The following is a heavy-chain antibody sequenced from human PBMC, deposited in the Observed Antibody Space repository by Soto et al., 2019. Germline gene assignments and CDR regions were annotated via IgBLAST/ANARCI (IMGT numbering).Heavy chain of an antibody. CDR3: ATYAVGGGGRGY. V-gene: IGHV4-4*09. CDR2: HHSDST. D-gene: IGHD3-16*01. J-gene: IGHJ4*02. Sequence: QVQLQESGPGLVKPSETLSLTCTVSGGSMRGQHWSWIRQPPGKGLEWIAHHSDSTNYNPSLRSRLTIPTGPSKTQFSLKLSSVTAADTAVYYCATYAVGGGGRGYWGQGTLVTVSS. CDR1: GGSMRGQH.